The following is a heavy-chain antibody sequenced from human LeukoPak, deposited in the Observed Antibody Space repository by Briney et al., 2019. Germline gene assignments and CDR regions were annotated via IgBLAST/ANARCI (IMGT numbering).Heavy chain of an antibody. CDR3: ARCGPNYDFWSGYDPIDY. J-gene: IGHJ4*02. Sequence: XWVRQAXXXXLEWVAVISYDGSNKYYADSVKGRFTISRDNSKNTLYLQMNSLRAEDTAVYYCARCGPNYDFWSGYDPIDYWGQGILVTVSS. D-gene: IGHD3-3*01. V-gene: IGHV3-30-3*01. CDR2: ISYDGSNK.